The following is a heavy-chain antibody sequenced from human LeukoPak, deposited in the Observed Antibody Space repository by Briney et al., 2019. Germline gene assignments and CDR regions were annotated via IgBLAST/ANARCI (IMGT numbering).Heavy chain of an antibody. CDR1: GYTFTGYY. CDR2: INPNSGGT. D-gene: IGHD6-13*01. Sequence: ASVKVSCKASGYTFTGYYMHWVRPAPGQGLEWMGWINPNSGGTNYAQKFQGWVTMTRDTSISTAYMELSRLRSDDTAVYYCARTRIAAAGGRWAGMDVWGQGTTVTVSS. CDR3: ARTRIAAAGGRWAGMDV. V-gene: IGHV1-2*04. J-gene: IGHJ6*02.